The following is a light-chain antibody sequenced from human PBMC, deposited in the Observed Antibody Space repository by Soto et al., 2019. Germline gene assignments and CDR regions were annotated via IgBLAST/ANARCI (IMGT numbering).Light chain of an antibody. CDR3: AAWDSSLSGVV. CDR2: DNY. CDR1: NSNIGNNY. J-gene: IGLJ7*01. Sequence: QSVLTQPPSVSAAPGQKVTISCSGSNSNIGNNYISWYQHLQGTAPKLLIYDNYKRPSGIPDRFSGSKSGTSATLDITGLQTGDEADYYCAAWDSSLSGVVFGGGTQLTVL. V-gene: IGLV1-51*01.